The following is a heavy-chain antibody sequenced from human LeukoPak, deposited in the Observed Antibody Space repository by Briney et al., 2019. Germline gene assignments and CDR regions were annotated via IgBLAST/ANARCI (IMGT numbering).Heavy chain of an antibody. J-gene: IGHJ4*02. D-gene: IGHD1-26*01. CDR2: IRYDGSNK. CDR3: AKDRATTIDY. CDR1: GFTLSSYG. Sequence: GGSLRLSCAASGFTLSSYGMHWVRQAPGKGLEWVAFIRYDGSNKYYADSVKGRFTISRDNSKNTLYLQMNSLRAEDTAVYYCAKDRATTIDYWGQGTLVTVSS. V-gene: IGHV3-30*02.